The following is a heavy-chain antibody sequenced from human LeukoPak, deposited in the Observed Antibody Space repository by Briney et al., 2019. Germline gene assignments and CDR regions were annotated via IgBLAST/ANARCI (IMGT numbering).Heavy chain of an antibody. D-gene: IGHD5-12*01. V-gene: IGHV1-69*13. CDR1: GGTLSSYA. CDR2: IIPIFGTA. CDR3: AREDEREWLRSGTFDY. J-gene: IGHJ4*02. Sequence: ASVKVSCKASGGTLSSYAISWVRQAPGQGLEWMGGIIPIFGTANYAQKFQGRVTITADESTSTACMELSSLRSEDTAVYYCAREDEREWLRSGTFDYWGQGTLVTVSS.